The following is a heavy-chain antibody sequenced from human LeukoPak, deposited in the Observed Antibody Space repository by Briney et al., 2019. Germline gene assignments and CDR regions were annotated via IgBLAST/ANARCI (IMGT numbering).Heavy chain of an antibody. Sequence: ASVKVSCKASGYTFTSYGISWVRQAPGQGLEWMGWISAYNGNTNYAQKLQGRVTMTTDTSTSTAYMELRSLRSDDTAVYYCARVSLDSSSWYDESYYYYYMDVWGKGTTVTVSS. D-gene: IGHD6-13*01. CDR3: ARVSLDSSSWYDESYYYYYMDV. J-gene: IGHJ6*03. CDR1: GYTFTSYG. V-gene: IGHV1-18*01. CDR2: ISAYNGNT.